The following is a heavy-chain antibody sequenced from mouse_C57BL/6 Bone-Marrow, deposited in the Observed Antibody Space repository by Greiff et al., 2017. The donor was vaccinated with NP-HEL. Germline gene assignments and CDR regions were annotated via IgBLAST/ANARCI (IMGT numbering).Heavy chain of an antibody. CDR3: TSYDACYAMDY. D-gene: IGHD2-3*01. CDR1: GYTFTDYE. V-gene: IGHV1-15*01. Sequence: QVQLKESGAELVRPGASVTLSCKASGYTFTDYEMHWVKQTPVHGLEWIGAIDPETGGTAYNQKFKGKAILTADKSSSTAYMELRSLTSEDSAVYYCTSYDACYAMDYWGQGTSVTVSS. J-gene: IGHJ4*01. CDR2: IDPETGGT.